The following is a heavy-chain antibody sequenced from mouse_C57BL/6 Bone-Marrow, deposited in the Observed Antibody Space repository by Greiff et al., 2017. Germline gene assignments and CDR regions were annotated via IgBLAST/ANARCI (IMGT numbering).Heavy chain of an antibody. CDR2: IDPNSGGT. J-gene: IGHJ2*01. D-gene: IGHD1-1*01. Sequence: QVQLQQPGAELVKPGASVTLSCKASGYTFTSYWMHWVKQRPGRGLEWIGRIDPNSGGTKYNEKFKSKATLTVDKPSSTAYMQLSSLTSEDSAVYYCARSQFITTVVATLDYWGQGTTLTVSS. V-gene: IGHV1-72*01. CDR1: GYTFTSYW. CDR3: ARSQFITTVVATLDY.